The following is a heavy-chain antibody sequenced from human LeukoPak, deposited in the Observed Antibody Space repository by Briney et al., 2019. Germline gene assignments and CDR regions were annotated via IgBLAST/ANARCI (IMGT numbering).Heavy chain of an antibody. CDR1: GGSISSYY. Sequence: PSETLSLTCTVSGGSISSYYWSWIRQPPGKGLEWIGYIYYSGSTNYNPSLKSRVTISVDTSKNQFSLKLSSVTAADTAVYYCASHRYSGSYYWGRSDAFDIWGQGTMVTVSS. J-gene: IGHJ3*02. CDR3: ASHRYSGSYYWGRSDAFDI. D-gene: IGHD1-26*01. CDR2: IYYSGST. V-gene: IGHV4-59*01.